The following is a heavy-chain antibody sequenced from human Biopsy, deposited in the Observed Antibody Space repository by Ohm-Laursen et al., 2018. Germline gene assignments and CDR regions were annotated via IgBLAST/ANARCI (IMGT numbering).Heavy chain of an antibody. Sequence: SQTLSPTCTVTDKSINKYYWSWLRQPAGRGLEYIGRILFSGDTNPDYNPSLKSRVTMSVDTSKNQFSLRLSSVTAADTAVYYCASLGRYCSGENCYGIDYWGQGTLVTVSS. D-gene: IGHD2-15*01. CDR3: ASLGRYCSGENCYGIDY. J-gene: IGHJ4*02. V-gene: IGHV4-4*07. CDR2: ILFSGDT. CDR1: DKSINKYY.